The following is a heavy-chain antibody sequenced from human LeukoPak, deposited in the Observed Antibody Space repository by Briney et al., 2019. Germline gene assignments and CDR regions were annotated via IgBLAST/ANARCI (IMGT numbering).Heavy chain of an antibody. D-gene: IGHD3-3*01. CDR3: ARDLSDFWSGYYPDAFNI. J-gene: IGHJ3*02. V-gene: IGHV3-7*01. Sequence: GGSLRLSCAASGFIFSSYWMSWVRQAPGKGLEWVAKIKQDGSEKYYVDSVKGRFTISRDNAKNSLYLQMNSLRAEDTAVYYCARDLSDFWSGYYPDAFNIWGQGTMVTVSS. CDR1: GFIFSSYW. CDR2: IKQDGSEK.